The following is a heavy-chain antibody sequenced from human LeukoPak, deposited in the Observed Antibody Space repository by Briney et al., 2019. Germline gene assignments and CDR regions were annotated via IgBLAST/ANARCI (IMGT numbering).Heavy chain of an antibody. CDR1: GGSFSGYY. CDR2: INHSGST. D-gene: IGHD6-13*01. Sequence: SETLSLTCAVYGGSFSGYYWSWIRQPPGKGLEWIGEINHSGSTNYNPSLKSRVTISVDKSKNQFSLKLSSVTAADTAVYYCAMAAGTEYYFDYWGQGTLVTVSS. V-gene: IGHV4-34*01. J-gene: IGHJ4*02. CDR3: AMAAGTEYYFDY.